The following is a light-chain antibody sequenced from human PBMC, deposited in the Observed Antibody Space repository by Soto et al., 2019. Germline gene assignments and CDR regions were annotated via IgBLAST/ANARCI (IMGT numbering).Light chain of an antibody. Sequence: EIVMTQSPATLSVSPGERATLSCRASQSVFSSLGWYQQRPGQAPRLLIYGSATRATGIPARFSGSGSGTEFTLTISSLQSEDSAVYYCQQYHSWPAFGQGTKVEIK. CDR1: QSVFSS. CDR3: QQYHSWPA. V-gene: IGKV3-15*01. CDR2: GSA. J-gene: IGKJ1*01.